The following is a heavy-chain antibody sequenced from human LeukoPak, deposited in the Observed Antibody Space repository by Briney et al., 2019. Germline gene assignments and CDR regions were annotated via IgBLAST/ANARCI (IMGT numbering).Heavy chain of an antibody. CDR3: ARDDYGETFDY. Sequence: GGSLRLSCAASGFTFSNAWMSWVRQAPGKGLEWVSAISGLGGSTYYADSVKGRFTISRDNSKNTLYLQMNSLRAEDTAVYYCARDDYGETFDYWGQGTLVTVSS. CDR2: ISGLGGST. V-gene: IGHV3-23*01. D-gene: IGHD4-17*01. CDR1: GFTFSNAW. J-gene: IGHJ4*02.